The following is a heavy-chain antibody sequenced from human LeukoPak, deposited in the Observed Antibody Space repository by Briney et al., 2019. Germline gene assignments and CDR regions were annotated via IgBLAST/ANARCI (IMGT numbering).Heavy chain of an antibody. CDR3: AAPAVADRYYFDY. J-gene: IGHJ4*02. CDR1: GYTLTELS. V-gene: IGHV1-24*01. Sequence: ASVKVSCKVSGYTLTELSMHWVRQAPGKGLEWMGGFDPEDGETIYAQKFQGRVTMTEDTSTDTAYMDLSSLRSEDTAFYYCAAPAVADRYYFDYWGQGTLVTVSS. D-gene: IGHD6-19*01. CDR2: FDPEDGET.